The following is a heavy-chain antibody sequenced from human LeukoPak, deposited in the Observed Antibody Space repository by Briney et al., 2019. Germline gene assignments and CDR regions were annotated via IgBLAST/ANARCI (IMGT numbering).Heavy chain of an antibody. D-gene: IGHD6-13*01. CDR1: GGSIIISSSY. J-gene: IGHJ4*02. Sequence: PSETLSLSCTVSGGSIIISSSYWGWIRQPPGRGLEWIGSIYYSGSADYNPSLKSRVTISVDTSKNQFSLKLSSVTAADTAVYYCARDEYSSSWYGTGYFDYWGQGTLVTVSS. CDR3: ARDEYSSSWYGTGYFDY. V-gene: IGHV4-39*07. CDR2: IYYSGSA.